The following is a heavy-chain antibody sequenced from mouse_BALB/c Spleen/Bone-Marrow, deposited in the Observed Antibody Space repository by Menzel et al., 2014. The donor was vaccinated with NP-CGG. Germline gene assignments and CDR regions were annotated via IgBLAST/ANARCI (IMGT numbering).Heavy chain of an antibody. V-gene: IGHV7-3*02. Sequence: EVKLMESGGGLVQPGGSLRLSCAPSGFTFTDYYMSWVRQPPGKALEWLGFIRNKAKGYTSENSASVKGRFTISRDNSQSILYLQMNTLRAEDSATYYCARDINYDIYWYFDVWGAGTTVTVSP. CDR1: GFTFTDYY. D-gene: IGHD2-4*01. CDR2: IRNKAKGYTS. CDR3: ARDINYDIYWYFDV. J-gene: IGHJ1*01.